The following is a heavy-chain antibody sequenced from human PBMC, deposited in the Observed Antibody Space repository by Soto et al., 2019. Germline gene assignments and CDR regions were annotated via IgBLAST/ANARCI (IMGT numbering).Heavy chain of an antibody. J-gene: IGHJ6*03. CDR2: ISAYNGNT. V-gene: IGHV1-18*01. CDR3: ARGVVVVVVPAAISSDYYYYMDV. D-gene: IGHD2-2*01. CDR1: GYTFTSYG. Sequence: ASVKVSCKASGYTFTSYGISWVRQAPGQGLEWMGWISAYNGNTNYAQKLQGRVTMTTDTSTSTAYMELRSLRSDDTAVYYCARGVVVVVVPAAISSDYYYYMDVWGKGTTVTVSS.